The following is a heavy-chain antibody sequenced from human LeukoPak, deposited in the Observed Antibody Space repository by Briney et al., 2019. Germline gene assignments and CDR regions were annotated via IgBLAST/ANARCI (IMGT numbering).Heavy chain of an antibody. D-gene: IGHD3/OR15-3a*01. V-gene: IGHV4-30-4*01. Sequence: SETLSLTCTVSGGSISSGDYYWSWLRQPPGKGLEWVGYIYYSGSTYYNPSLKSRATISVDTSKNQFSLKLSSVTAADTAVYYCARDRMDRVDYWGQGTLVTVSS. CDR2: IYYSGST. J-gene: IGHJ4*02. CDR3: ARDRMDRVDY. CDR1: GGSISSGDYY.